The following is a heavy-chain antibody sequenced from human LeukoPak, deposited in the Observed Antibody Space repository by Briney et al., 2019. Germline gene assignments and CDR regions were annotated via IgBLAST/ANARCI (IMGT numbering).Heavy chain of an antibody. J-gene: IGHJ6*02. V-gene: IGHV4-31*03. CDR3: ARDMLWLGQTYGMDV. CDR1: GGSISSGGYY. Sequence: PSQTLSLTCTVSGGSISSGGYYWSWIRQHPGKGLEWIGYIYYSGSTYYNPSLKSRVTISVDTSKNQFSLKLSSVTAADTAVYYCARDMLWLGQTYGMDVWGQGTTVTVSS. CDR2: IYYSGST. D-gene: IGHD5-12*01.